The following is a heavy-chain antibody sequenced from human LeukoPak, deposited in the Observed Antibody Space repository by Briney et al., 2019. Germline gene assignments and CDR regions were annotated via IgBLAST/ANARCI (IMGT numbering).Heavy chain of an antibody. CDR2: ISWNSGSI. CDR1: GFTFDDYA. V-gene: IGHV3-9*01. CDR3: AKGDDSSGYXXRFDY. Sequence: PGGSLRLPCAASGFTFDDYAMHWVRQAPGKGLEWVSGISWNSGSIGYADSVRGRFTISRDNAKNSLYLQMNSLRAEDTALYYCAKGDDSSGYXXRFDYWGQGTXVTVSS. J-gene: IGHJ4*02. D-gene: IGHD3-22*01.